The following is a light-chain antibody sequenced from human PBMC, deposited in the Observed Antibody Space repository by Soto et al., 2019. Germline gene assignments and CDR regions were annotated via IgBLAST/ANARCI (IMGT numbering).Light chain of an antibody. CDR2: GAS. V-gene: IGKV3-15*01. CDR1: QSVSSK. Sequence: IVLTQSPGTPSLSPGERATLSWWASQSVSSKVAWYQQKPGQAPRLLSYGASTRATGIPARFSGSESGTEFTLTISSLQSEDFAVYYCQQYNNWPPITFGQGTRLEIK. CDR3: QQYNNWPPIT. J-gene: IGKJ5*01.